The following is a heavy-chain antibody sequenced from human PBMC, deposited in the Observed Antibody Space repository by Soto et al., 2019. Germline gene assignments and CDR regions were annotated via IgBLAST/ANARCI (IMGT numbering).Heavy chain of an antibody. V-gene: IGHV4-30-2*01. CDR1: GGSISSGGYS. CDR2: IYHSGST. CDR3: ARSGDYGDYSLGY. D-gene: IGHD4-17*01. Sequence: KTSETLSLTCAVSGGSISSGGYSWSWIRQPPGKGLEWIGYIYHSGSTYYNPSLKSRVTISVDRSKNQFSLKLSSVTAADTAVYYCARSGDYGDYSLGYWGQGTLVTVSS. J-gene: IGHJ4*02.